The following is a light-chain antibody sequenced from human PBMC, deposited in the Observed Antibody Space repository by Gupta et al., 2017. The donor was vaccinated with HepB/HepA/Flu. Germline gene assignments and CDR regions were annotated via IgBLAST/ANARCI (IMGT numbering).Light chain of an antibody. CDR1: QGIRRY. CDR3: QQCNSWPLT. Sequence: EIVLSQSPATLSLSPGERATLSCRASQGIRRYLAWYQQKRGQAPRLLIYDASNRATGVPARFSGSGYGTDFTLTISSLEPEDFAVYYCQQCNSWPLTFGGGTKVEIK. CDR2: DAS. J-gene: IGKJ4*01. V-gene: IGKV3-11*01.